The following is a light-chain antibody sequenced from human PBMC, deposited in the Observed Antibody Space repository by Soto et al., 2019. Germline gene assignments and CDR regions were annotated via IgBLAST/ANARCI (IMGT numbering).Light chain of an antibody. CDR1: QSISSY. Sequence: DIQMNQSPSSLSASVGDRVTITCRASQSISSYLNWYQQKPGKAPRVLIFAASSLQSGIPARFSGSGSETDFTLTISSLQPEDFATYYCQQSYSPVWTFGQGTEVDIK. J-gene: IGKJ1*01. V-gene: IGKV1-39*01. CDR3: QQSYSPVWT. CDR2: AAS.